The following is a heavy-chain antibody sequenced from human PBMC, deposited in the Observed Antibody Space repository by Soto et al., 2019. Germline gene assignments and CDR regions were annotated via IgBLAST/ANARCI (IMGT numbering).Heavy chain of an antibody. J-gene: IGHJ4*02. D-gene: IGHD5-12*01. CDR2: IYYSGST. CDR1: GGSISSYY. CDR3: AREGPTNYFDY. Sequence: SETLSLTCTVSGGSISSYYWSWIRQPPGKGLEWIGYIYYSGSTNYNPSLKSRVTISVDTSKNQFSLKLSSVTAADTAVYYCAREGPTNYFDYWGQGTLVTAPQ. V-gene: IGHV4-59*01.